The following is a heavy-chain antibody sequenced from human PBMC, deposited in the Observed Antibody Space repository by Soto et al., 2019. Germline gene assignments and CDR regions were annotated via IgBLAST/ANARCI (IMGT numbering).Heavy chain of an antibody. J-gene: IGHJ3*02. CDR1: GGSMISYY. CDR3: ARTYDGSGPNSGGYGFDI. CDR2: IYYAGST. V-gene: IGHV4-59*01. Sequence: PSETLSLTCTVSGGSMISYYWSWIRQPPGRGLEWIGFIYYAGSTKYNPSLNSRVTISVDTPKNQFSLKLSSVTAADTAVYYCARTYDGSGPNSGGYGFDIWGQGTTVTVSS. D-gene: IGHD3-22*01.